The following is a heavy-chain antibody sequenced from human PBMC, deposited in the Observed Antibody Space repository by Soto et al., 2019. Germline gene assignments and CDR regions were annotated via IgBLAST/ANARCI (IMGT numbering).Heavy chain of an antibody. D-gene: IGHD3-22*01. V-gene: IGHV1-2*02. CDR3: ARSPDYYDSSGYYYPDY. Sequence: GASVNVSCKASGSTLTGYYMPWVRQAPGQGLEWMGWINPNSGGTNYAQKFQGRVTMTRDTSISTAYMELSRLRSDDTAVYYCARSPDYYDSSGYYYPDYWGQGTLVTVSS. J-gene: IGHJ4*02. CDR2: INPNSGGT. CDR1: GSTLTGYY.